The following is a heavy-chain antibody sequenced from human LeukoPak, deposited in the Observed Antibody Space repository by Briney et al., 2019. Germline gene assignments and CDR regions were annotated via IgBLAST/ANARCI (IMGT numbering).Heavy chain of an antibody. D-gene: IGHD6-13*01. CDR3: ARARSWYGTNWFDP. V-gene: IGHV1-8*01. Sequence: GASVKVSCKASGYTFTSYDINWVRQAPGQGLEWMGWMNPNSGNTGYAQKFQGRVTMTRNTSISTAYMELSSLRSEDTAVYYCARARSWYGTNWFDPWGQGTLVTVSS. CDR1: GYTFTSYD. CDR2: MNPNSGNT. J-gene: IGHJ5*02.